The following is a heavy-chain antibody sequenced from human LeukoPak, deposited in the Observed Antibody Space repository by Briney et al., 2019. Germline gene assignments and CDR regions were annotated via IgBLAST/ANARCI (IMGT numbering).Heavy chain of an antibody. CDR3: ARGGGLQRRYFEY. CDR1: GFTVSSKY. D-gene: IGHD2-15*01. J-gene: IGHJ4*02. Sequence: GGSLRLSCAASGFTVSSKYMSWVRQAPGKGLEWVSSFTAGGSSTYNTDSVEGRFTISRDISKNTLYMQMSSLRAEDTAIYYCARGGGLQRRYFEYWGQGTLLTVSS. V-gene: IGHV3-53*01. CDR2: FTAGGSST.